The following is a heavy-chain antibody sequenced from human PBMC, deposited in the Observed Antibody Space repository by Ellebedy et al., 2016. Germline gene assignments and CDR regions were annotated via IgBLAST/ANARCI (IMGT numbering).Heavy chain of an antibody. CDR1: GFTCSSYD. CDR3: TKEEGSGHSLSSYYVH. D-gene: IGHD5/OR15-5a*01. J-gene: IGHJ4*02. CDR2: IAYDGSVE. V-gene: IGHV3-30*18. Sequence: GESLKISCAASGFTCSSYDMQWVRQAPGKGLEWVAVIAYDGSVEYYSDSVKGRFIISRDNSKNTLYLEMNSLRPEDTAVYYCTKEEGSGHSLSSYYVHWGQGTVVTVSS.